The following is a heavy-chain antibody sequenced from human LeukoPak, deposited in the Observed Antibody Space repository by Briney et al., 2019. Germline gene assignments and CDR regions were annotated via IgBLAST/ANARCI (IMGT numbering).Heavy chain of an antibody. Sequence: GGSLRLSCAASGFTFSSYWMHWVRQAPGKGLVWVSRINSDGSSTSYADSVKGRFTISRDNAKNTLYLQMNSLRAEDTAVYYCARGDPGRPAGERLLRIYYYYYYYMDVWGKGTTVTVSS. CDR1: GFTFSSYW. CDR2: INSDGSST. V-gene: IGHV3-74*01. CDR3: ARGDPGRPAGERLLRIYYYYYYYMDV. J-gene: IGHJ6*03. D-gene: IGHD3-3*01.